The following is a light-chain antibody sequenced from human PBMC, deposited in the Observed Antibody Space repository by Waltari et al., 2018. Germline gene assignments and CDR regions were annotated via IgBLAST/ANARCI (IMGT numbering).Light chain of an antibody. V-gene: IGKV1-6*01. CDR3: LQDYDYPWT. CDR1: QVIRND. CDR2: SAS. Sequence: AIQMTQSPSSLSASVGDRVTITCRASQVIRNDLGCYQQKPGKAPKLLIYSASSLQSGVPSRFRGSGYGTDFPLTISSLQPEDVATYYCLQDYDYPWTFGQGTKVEIE. J-gene: IGKJ1*01.